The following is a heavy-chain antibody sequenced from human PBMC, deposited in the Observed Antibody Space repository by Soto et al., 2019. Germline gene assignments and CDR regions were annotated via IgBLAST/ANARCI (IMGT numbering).Heavy chain of an antibody. CDR3: AKEVEAIGTPLFDY. CDR1: GVSISSYY. Sequence: ETLSLTCTVSGVSISSYYWSWVRQAPGKGLEWVSGISGGGDSTYYADSVKGRFTISRDNSKNTLYLQMNSLRAEDTAVYYCAKEVEAIGTPLFDYWGQGTLVTVSS. D-gene: IGHD1-26*01. J-gene: IGHJ4*02. CDR2: ISGGGDST. V-gene: IGHV3-23*01.